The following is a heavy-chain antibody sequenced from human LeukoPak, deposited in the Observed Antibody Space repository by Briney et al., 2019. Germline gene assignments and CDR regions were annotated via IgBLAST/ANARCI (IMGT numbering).Heavy chain of an antibody. V-gene: IGHV1-69*05. Sequence: SVKVSCKASGGTSSSYAISWVRQAPGQGLEWMGGIIPIFGTANYAQKFQGRVTITTDESTSTAYMELSSLRSEDTAVYYCASRGGYDSGYYYYYMDVWGKGTTVTVSS. CDR3: ASRGGYDSGYYYYYMDV. D-gene: IGHD5-12*01. CDR2: IIPIFGTA. J-gene: IGHJ6*03. CDR1: GGTSSSYA.